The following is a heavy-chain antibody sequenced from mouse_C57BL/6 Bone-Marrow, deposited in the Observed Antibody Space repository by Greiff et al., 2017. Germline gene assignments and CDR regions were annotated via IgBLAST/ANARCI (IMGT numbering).Heavy chain of an antibody. V-gene: IGHV1-81*01. J-gene: IGHJ3*01. CDR2: IYPRSGNT. CDR3: ARRLWFAY. Sequence: VKLVESGAELARPGASVKLSCKASGYTFTSYGISWVKQRTGQGLEWIGEIYPRSGNTYYNEKFKGKATLTADKSSSTAYMELRSLTSEDSAVYVCARRLWFAYWGQGTLVTVSA. CDR1: GYTFTSYG.